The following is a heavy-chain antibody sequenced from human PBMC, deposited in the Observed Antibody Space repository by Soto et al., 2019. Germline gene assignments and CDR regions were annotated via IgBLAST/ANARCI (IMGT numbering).Heavy chain of an antibody. CDR3: ARESSDCSSTSCYPRLNTPYMDV. CDR2: IIPIFGTA. D-gene: IGHD2-2*01. CDR1: GGTFSSYA. Sequence: SVKVSCKASGGTFSSYAISWVRQAPGQGLEWMGGIIPIFGTANYAQKFQGRVTITADESTSTAYMELSSLRSEDTAVYYCARESSDCSSTSCYPRLNTPYMDVWGQGTTVTVSS. V-gene: IGHV1-69*13. J-gene: IGHJ6*02.